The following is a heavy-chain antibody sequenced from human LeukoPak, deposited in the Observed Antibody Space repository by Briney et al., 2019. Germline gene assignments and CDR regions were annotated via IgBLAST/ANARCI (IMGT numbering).Heavy chain of an antibody. V-gene: IGHV4-59*01. CDR2: IYYSGST. CDR1: GGSISVYY. CDR3: ARDRHGSYYIDY. J-gene: IGHJ4*02. Sequence: SETLSLTCTVSGGSISVYYWSWIRQPPGKGLEWIGYIYYSGSTNYNPSLKSRVTISVDTSKNQFSLKLSSVTAADTAVYYCARDRHGSYYIDYWGQGTLVTVSS. D-gene: IGHD1-26*01.